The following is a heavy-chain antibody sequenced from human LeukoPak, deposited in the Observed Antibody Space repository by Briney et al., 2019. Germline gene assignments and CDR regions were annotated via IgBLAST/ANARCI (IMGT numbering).Heavy chain of an antibody. Sequence: SETLSLTCAVYGGSFSGYYWSWIRQPPGKGMEWIGEISHSGSTNHNPSLKSRVTISVDTSKNEVSLRLSSVTAADTAVYFCASVELATTNFGYWGQGSLVTVSS. CDR3: ASVELATTNFGY. J-gene: IGHJ4*02. D-gene: IGHD5-24*01. V-gene: IGHV4-34*01. CDR2: ISHSGST. CDR1: GGSFSGYY.